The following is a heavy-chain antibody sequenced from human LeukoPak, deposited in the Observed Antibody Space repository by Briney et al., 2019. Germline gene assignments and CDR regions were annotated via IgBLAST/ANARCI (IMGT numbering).Heavy chain of an antibody. V-gene: IGHV3-74*01. CDR1: GNYW. CDR3: AKDAPDYGAEVFYDY. Sequence: GGSLRLSCAASGNYWMHWVRQVPGKGLVWVSHINSDGSWTSYADSVKGRFTISKDNAKNTVYLQMNSLRAEDTAVYYCAKDAPDYGAEVFYDYWGQGTLVTVSS. J-gene: IGHJ4*02. D-gene: IGHD3-16*01. CDR2: INSDGSWT.